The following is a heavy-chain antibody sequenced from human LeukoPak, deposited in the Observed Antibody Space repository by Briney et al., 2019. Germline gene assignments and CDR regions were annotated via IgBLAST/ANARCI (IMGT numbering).Heavy chain of an antibody. CDR2: ISYDGSNK. V-gene: IGHV3-30*18. CDR3: AKVGLGYCSSTSCLSNSWFDP. Sequence: GGSLRLSCAASGFTFSSYGMHWVRQAPGKGLEWVAVISYDGSNKYYADSVKGRFTISRDNSKNTLYLQMNSLRAKDTAVYYCAKVGLGYCSSTSCLSNSWFDPWGQGTLVTVSS. J-gene: IGHJ5*02. CDR1: GFTFSSYG. D-gene: IGHD2-2*01.